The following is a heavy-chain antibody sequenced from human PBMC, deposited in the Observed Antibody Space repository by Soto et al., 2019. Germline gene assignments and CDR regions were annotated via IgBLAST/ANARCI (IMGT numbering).Heavy chain of an antibody. J-gene: IGHJ4*02. V-gene: IGHV3-23*01. Sequence: GGSLRLSCAASGFTFSSYAMSWVRQAPGKGLEWVSAISGSGGSTYYADSVKGRFTISRDNSKNTLYLQMNSLRAEDTAVYYCAKLALDHGDYEGYFDYWGQGTLVTVSS. CDR2: ISGSGGST. D-gene: IGHD4-17*01. CDR1: GFTFSSYA. CDR3: AKLALDHGDYEGYFDY.